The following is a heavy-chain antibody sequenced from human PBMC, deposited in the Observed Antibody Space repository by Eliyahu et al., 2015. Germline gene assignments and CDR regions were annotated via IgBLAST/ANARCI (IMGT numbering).Heavy chain of an antibody. J-gene: IGHJ5*02. CDR1: GFXFSSYG. V-gene: IGHV3-30*18. CDR3: AKDPRYENWFDP. D-gene: IGHD3-9*01. Sequence: QVQLVESGGGVAQPGRSLXLSCXASGFXFSSYGMHWVRQAPGKGREWVAVISYDGSNKYYADSVKGRFTISRDNSKNTLYLQMNSLRAEDTAVYYCAKDPRYENWFDPWGQGTLVTVSS. CDR2: ISYDGSNK.